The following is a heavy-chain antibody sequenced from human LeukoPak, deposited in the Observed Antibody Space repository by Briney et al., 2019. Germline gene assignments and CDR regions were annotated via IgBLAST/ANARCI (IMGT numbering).Heavy chain of an antibody. CDR1: GFTSSSYA. CDR3: AKGIRAGYKQYYFDY. Sequence: PGGSLRLSCAASGFTSSSYAMSWVRQAPGKGLEWVSAISGSGGSTYYADSVKGRFTISRDNSKNTLYLQMNSLRAEDTAVYYCAKGIRAGYKQYYFDYWGQGTLVTVSS. J-gene: IGHJ4*02. CDR2: ISGSGGST. V-gene: IGHV3-23*01. D-gene: IGHD5-24*01.